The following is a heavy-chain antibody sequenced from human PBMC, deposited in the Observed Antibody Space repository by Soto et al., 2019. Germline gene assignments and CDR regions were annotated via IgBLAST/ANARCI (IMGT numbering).Heavy chain of an antibody. CDR2: IYYCGST. CDR1: GGSISSGGYY. Sequence: QVQLQESGPGLVKPSQTLSLTCTVSGGSISSGGYYWSWIRQHPGKGLEWVGYIYYCGSTYYNPSLKSRVTISVETSKNHFSLKLSSVTAADTAVYYCARERLQDNWFDPWGQATLVTVSS. CDR3: ARERLQDNWFDP. J-gene: IGHJ5*02. V-gene: IGHV4-31*03. D-gene: IGHD4-4*01.